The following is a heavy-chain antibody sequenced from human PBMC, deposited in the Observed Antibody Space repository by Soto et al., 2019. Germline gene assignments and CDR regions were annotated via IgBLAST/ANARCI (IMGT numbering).Heavy chain of an antibody. V-gene: IGHV4-59*08. J-gene: IGHJ4*02. D-gene: IGHD7-27*01. Sequence: QVHLQESGPGLVKPSETLSLTCTVSGDSISTDYWSWIRQSPGKGLEWIGFIYYGVSTNYNPSLKSRVTISVDTPKNQFPLKLSSVTAADTAVYYCAKNWNWGSLVHWGQGTLVTVSS. CDR1: GDSISTDY. CDR3: AKNWNWGSLVH. CDR2: IYYGVST.